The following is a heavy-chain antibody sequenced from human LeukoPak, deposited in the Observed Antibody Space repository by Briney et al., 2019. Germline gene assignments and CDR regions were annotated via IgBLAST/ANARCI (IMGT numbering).Heavy chain of an antibody. Sequence: TGGSLRLSCAASGFTFDDYGMTWVRQAPGKGLEWVSSINWNGGSRGYADSVKGRFTISRDNAKNSLHLQMNGLRAEDTALYYCARDGYYYGSGSYYDYFDYWGQGTLVTVSS. CDR3: ARDGYYYGSGSYYDYFDY. D-gene: IGHD3-10*01. CDR2: INWNGGSR. J-gene: IGHJ4*02. V-gene: IGHV3-20*04. CDR1: GFTFDDYG.